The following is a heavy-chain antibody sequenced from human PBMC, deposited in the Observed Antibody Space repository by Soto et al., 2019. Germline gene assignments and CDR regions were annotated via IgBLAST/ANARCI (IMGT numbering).Heavy chain of an antibody. CDR3: ARGGYCSSTSCLRTYYYYYYMDV. CDR1: GGSFSGYY. J-gene: IGHJ6*03. Sequence: SETLSLTCAVYGGSFSGYYWSWIRQPPGKGLEWIGEINHSGSTNYNPSLKSRVTISVDTSKNQFSLKLSSVTAADTAVYYCARGGYCSSTSCLRTYYYYYYMDVWGKGTTVTV. CDR2: INHSGST. D-gene: IGHD2-2*01. V-gene: IGHV4-34*01.